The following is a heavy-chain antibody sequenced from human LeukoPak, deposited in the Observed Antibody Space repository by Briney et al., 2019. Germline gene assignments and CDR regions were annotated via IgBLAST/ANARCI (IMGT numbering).Heavy chain of an antibody. V-gene: IGHV3-23*01. CDR2: ISDSGGYT. CDR3: AKLGNFASGSYSD. CDR1: GFTFSSFA. D-gene: IGHD3-10*01. J-gene: IGHJ4*02. Sequence: GGSLSLSCAASGFTFSSFAMSWVRPAPGKGLEWVSGISDSGGYTYYADSVKGRFTISRDNSKNTLYLHMNSLRAEDTAVYYCAKLGNFASGSYSDWGQGTLVTVSS.